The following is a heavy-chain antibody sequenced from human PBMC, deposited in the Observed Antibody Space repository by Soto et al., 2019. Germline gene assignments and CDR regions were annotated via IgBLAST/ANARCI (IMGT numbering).Heavy chain of an antibody. Sequence: PSETLSLTCTVSGGSISGHYWTWIRQPPGKGLEWVGSLFYGGTTDYNPSLKSRLTMSLDTSKNHFSLKLRSVTAADTAVYYCARHRGPAPVYWGQGTLVTVSS. CDR1: GGSISGHY. CDR2: LFYGGTT. V-gene: IGHV4-39*01. CDR3: ARHRGPAPVY. D-gene: IGHD3-10*01. J-gene: IGHJ4*02.